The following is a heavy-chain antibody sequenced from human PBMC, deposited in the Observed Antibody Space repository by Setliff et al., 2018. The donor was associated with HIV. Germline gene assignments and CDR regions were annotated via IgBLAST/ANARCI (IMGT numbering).Heavy chain of an antibody. CDR3: AKILTGYYIDY. CDR1: GASINSGSHN. Sequence: SETLSLTCTVSGASINSGSHNWGWIRQPPGKGLEWIATLHYYNPSLKSRVTISTDTSKNQFSLKLSSVTAADTAVYYCAKILTGYYIDYWGQGTLVTVSS. V-gene: IGHV4-39*07. CDR2: LHY. D-gene: IGHD3-9*01. J-gene: IGHJ4*02.